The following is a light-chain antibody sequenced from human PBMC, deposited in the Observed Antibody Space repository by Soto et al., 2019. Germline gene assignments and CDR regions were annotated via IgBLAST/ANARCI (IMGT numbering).Light chain of an antibody. V-gene: IGLV1-40*01. J-gene: IGLJ1*01. Sequence: QSVLTQPPSVSGAPGQRVTISCTGSSSNIGAGYDVHWYQQLPGTAPKLLIYGNSNRPSGVPDRFSGSKSGTSASLAITGLQAEAEADYYCQSYDSSLSDPYVFGTGTKVTVL. CDR3: QSYDSSLSDPYV. CDR2: GNS. CDR1: SSNIGAGYD.